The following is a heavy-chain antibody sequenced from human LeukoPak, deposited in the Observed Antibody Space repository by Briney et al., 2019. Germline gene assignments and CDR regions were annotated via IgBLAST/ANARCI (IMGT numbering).Heavy chain of an antibody. CDR3: ARWTRVTSSSLWYFDR. CDR2: IHNGGSST. Sequence: GGSLRLSCVAPVFTCSIYEMNCVRQAPGGGREGVSHIHNGGSSTYYADSVKGRFTTSRDNGKNSLHLQMNSLRVEDTAVYYCARWTRVTSSSLWYFDRWGRGTLVTVSS. CDR1: VFTCSIYE. D-gene: IGHD6-6*01. V-gene: IGHV3-48*03. J-gene: IGHJ2*01.